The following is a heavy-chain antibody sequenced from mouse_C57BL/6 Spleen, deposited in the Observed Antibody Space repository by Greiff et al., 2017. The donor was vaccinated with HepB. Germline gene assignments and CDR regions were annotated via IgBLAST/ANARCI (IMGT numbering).Heavy chain of an antibody. Sequence: VQLQQSVAELVRPGASVKLSCTASGFNIKNTYMHWVKQRPEQGLEWIGRIDPANGNTKYAPKFQGKATITADTSSNTAYLQLSSLTSEDTAIYYCARGGFITTVVGHWYFDVWGTGTTVTVSS. CDR3: ARGGFITTVVGHWYFDV. CDR1: GFNIKNTY. J-gene: IGHJ1*03. D-gene: IGHD1-1*01. CDR2: IDPANGNT. V-gene: IGHV14-3*01.